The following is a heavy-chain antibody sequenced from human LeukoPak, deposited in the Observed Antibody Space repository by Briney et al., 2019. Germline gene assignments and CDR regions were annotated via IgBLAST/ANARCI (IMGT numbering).Heavy chain of an antibody. CDR1: GCTFINAW. V-gene: IGHV3-15*01. Sequence: GGSLRLSCADCGCTFINAWLIWVRQPPAKGVEWVGRIKYKTDGGTTDYAAPVKVRVTISRDDSKNTLYLQTNSLKTEDTAVYYCTTEALRYFDGLEYWFDPWGQGTLVTVSS. CDR3: TTEALRYFDGLEYWFDP. CDR2: IKYKTDGGTT. J-gene: IGHJ5*02. D-gene: IGHD3-9*01.